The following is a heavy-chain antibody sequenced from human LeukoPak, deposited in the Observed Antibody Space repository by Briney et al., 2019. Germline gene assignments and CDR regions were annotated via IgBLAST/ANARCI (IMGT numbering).Heavy chain of an antibody. CDR3: ARAYYDILTGFLSFDP. CDR2: IYYSGST. Sequence: SETLSLTCTVSGGSISSYYWSWIRQPPGKGLKWIGYIYYSGSTSYNPSLKSRVTISVDTSKNQFSLKLSSVTAADTAVYYCARAYYDILTGFLSFDPWGQGTLVTVTS. D-gene: IGHD3-9*01. CDR1: GGSISSYY. V-gene: IGHV4-59*01. J-gene: IGHJ5*02.